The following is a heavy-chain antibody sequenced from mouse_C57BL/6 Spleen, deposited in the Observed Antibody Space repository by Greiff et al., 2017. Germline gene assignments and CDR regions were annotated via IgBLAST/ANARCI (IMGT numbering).Heavy chain of an antibody. CDR3: ARNSANRRGDY. J-gene: IGHJ2*01. D-gene: IGHD1-2*01. Sequence: QVQLQQPGAELVKPGASVKLSCKASGYTFTSYWMQWVKQRPGQGLEWIGEIDPSDSYTNYNQKFKGKATLTVDTSSSTAYMQLSSLTSEDSAVYYCARNSANRRGDYWGQGTTLTVSS. V-gene: IGHV1-50*01. CDR1: GYTFTSYW. CDR2: IDPSDSYT.